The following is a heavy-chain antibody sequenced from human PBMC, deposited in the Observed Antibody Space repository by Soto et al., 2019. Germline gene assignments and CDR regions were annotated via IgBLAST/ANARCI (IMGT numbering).Heavy chain of an antibody. J-gene: IGHJ4*02. Sequence: QLQLQESGPGLVKPSETLSLTCTVSGGSISSSSYYWGWIRQPPGKGLEWIGSIYYSGSTYYNPSLKSRVTISVDTSKNQFSLKLSSVTAADTAVYYCARLRWEVYFDYWGQGTLVTVSS. CDR1: GGSISSSSYY. CDR2: IYYSGST. V-gene: IGHV4-39*01. D-gene: IGHD1-26*01. CDR3: ARLRWEVYFDY.